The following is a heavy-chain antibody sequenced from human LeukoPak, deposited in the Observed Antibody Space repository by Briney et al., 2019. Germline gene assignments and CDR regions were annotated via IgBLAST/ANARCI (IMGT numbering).Heavy chain of an antibody. CDR3: AREVRGEVYDILTGYSSNDY. D-gene: IGHD3-9*01. V-gene: IGHV4-39*02. Sequence: SETLSLTCTVSGGSISSSSYYWGWIRQPPGKGLEWLGSIYYSGSTYYNPSLKSRVTISVDTSKNQFSPKLSSVTAADTAVYYCAREVRGEVYDILTGYSSNDYWGQGTLVTVSS. CDR1: GGSISSSSYY. CDR2: IYYSGST. J-gene: IGHJ4*02.